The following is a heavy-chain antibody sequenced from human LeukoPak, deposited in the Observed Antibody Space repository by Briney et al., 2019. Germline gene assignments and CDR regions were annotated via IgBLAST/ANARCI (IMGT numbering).Heavy chain of an antibody. CDR3: ARQTSDYNSGWHFDL. J-gene: IGHJ4*02. CDR2: YSGST. Sequence: PSETLSLTCTVSGGSISSSSYYWAWIRQPPGKGLEYIGSYSGSTYYNPSLKSRVTISVDTSKNQFSLKVSSVTAADTAVYYCARQTSDYNSGWHFDLWGQGILVTVSA. D-gene: IGHD5-12*01. V-gene: IGHV4-39*01. CDR1: GGSISSSSYY.